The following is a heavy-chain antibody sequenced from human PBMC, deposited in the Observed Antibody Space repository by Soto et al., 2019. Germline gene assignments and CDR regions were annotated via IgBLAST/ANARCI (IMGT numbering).Heavy chain of an antibody. V-gene: IGHV3-23*01. CDR1: GFTFSNYA. CDR3: TKGGRGIDIFFDS. D-gene: IGHD3-9*01. Sequence: EVQLLESGGGLEQPGGSLRLSCVASGFTFSNYAMHWIRQAPGKGLEWVSSISGSDDRTFFADSVKGRFTISRDNSKDTVFLQMNNLRGEDTALYYCTKGGRGIDIFFDSWGQGTLVSVSS. CDR2: ISGSDDRT. J-gene: IGHJ4*02.